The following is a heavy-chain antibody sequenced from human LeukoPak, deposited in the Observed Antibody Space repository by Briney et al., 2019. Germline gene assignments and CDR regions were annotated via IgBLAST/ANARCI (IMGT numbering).Heavy chain of an antibody. CDR1: GFTFSSSW. V-gene: IGHV3-7*03. Sequence: GGSLTLSCAASGFTFSSSWMTWVRQAPGKGLEWVANIKQDESEKYFADSVKGRFTISRDNSKNTLYLQMNSLRAEDTAVYYCAKLVFGVVRNYWGQGTLVTVSS. CDR2: IKQDESEK. J-gene: IGHJ4*02. CDR3: AKLVFGVVRNY. D-gene: IGHD3-3*01.